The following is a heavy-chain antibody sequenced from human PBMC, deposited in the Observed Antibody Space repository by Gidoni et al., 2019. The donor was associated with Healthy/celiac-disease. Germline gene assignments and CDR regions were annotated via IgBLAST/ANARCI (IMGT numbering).Heavy chain of an antibody. CDR1: GFTSISYS. CDR2: ISSSSSYI. CDR3: ARDLAVAGTPWVSDY. Sequence: EVQLVESGGGLVKPGGSLRLSCAASGFTSISYSMNWVRQAPGKGLEWFSSISSSSSYIYYADSVKVRFTISRDNAKNSLYLQMNSLRAEDTAVYYCARDLAVAGTPWVSDYWGQGTLVTVSS. D-gene: IGHD6-19*01. J-gene: IGHJ4*02. V-gene: IGHV3-21*01.